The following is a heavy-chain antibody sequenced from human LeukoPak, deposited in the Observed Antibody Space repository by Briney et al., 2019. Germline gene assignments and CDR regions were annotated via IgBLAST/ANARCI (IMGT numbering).Heavy chain of an antibody. V-gene: IGHV3-30*18. CDR3: AKVWQEMGIRLIDY. CDR1: GFTFSSYG. CDR2: ISYDGSNT. Sequence: GRSLRLSCAASGFTFSSYGMHWVRQAPSKGLEWVAVISYDGSNTYYADSVKGRFTISRGNSKNTLYLQMNSLRAEDTAVYYCAKVWQEMGIRLIDYWGQGTLVTVSS. D-gene: IGHD7-27*01. J-gene: IGHJ4*02.